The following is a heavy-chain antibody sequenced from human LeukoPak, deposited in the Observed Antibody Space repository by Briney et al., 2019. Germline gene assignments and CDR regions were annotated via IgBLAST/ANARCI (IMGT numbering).Heavy chain of an antibody. D-gene: IGHD3-3*01. J-gene: IGHJ4*02. CDR1: GYTFTSYY. CDR2: INPSGGGSST. CDR3: ARSITIFEVATLGY. V-gene: IGHV1-46*01. Sequence: VASVKVSCKASGYTFTSYYMHWVRQAPGQGLEWMAMINPSGGGSSTTYAQKFQGTLTLTRDMSTSTVYMELSSLRSEDTAVYYCARSITIFEVATLGYWGQGTLVTVSS.